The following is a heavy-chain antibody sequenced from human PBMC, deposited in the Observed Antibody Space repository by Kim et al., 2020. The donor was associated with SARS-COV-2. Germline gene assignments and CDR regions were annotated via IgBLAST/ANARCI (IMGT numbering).Heavy chain of an antibody. CDR3: ARDRPLEYCSGGSCPAGGGDY. V-gene: IGHV1-2*06. CDR1: GYTFTGYY. J-gene: IGHJ4*02. Sequence: ASVKVSCKASGYTFTGYYMHWVRQAPGQGLEWMGRINPNSGGTNYAQKFQGRVTMTRDTSISTAYMELSRLRSDDTAVYYCARDRPLEYCSGGSCPAGGGDYWGQGTLVTVSS. CDR2: INPNSGGT. D-gene: IGHD2-15*01.